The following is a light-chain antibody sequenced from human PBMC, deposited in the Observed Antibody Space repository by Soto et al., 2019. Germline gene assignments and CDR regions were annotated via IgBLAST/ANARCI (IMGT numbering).Light chain of an antibody. CDR3: QQTNSFPLT. CDR2: DAS. J-gene: IGKJ3*01. V-gene: IGKV1-5*01. CDR1: QTISGW. Sequence: DIQMTQSPSTLSASVGDTVTITCRASQTISGWLAWYQQRPGKAPNLLIFDASTLESGVPSRFSGSGSGTTFTLTISSLQPEDFATYYCQQTNSFPLTFGPGTKVDIK.